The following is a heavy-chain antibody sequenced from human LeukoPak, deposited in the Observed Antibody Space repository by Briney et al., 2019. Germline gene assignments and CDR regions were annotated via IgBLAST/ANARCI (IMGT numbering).Heavy chain of an antibody. D-gene: IGHD6-19*01. J-gene: IGHJ1*01. Sequence: GGSLRLSCAASGFTFSSYGMHWVRQAPGKGLEWVAVISYDGSNKYYADSVKGRFTISRDNSKNTLYLQMNSLRAEDTAVYYCAKPRSSGWYEFSEYFQHWGQGTLVTVSS. CDR3: AKPRSSGWYEFSEYFQH. V-gene: IGHV3-30*18. CDR1: GFTFSSYG. CDR2: ISYDGSNK.